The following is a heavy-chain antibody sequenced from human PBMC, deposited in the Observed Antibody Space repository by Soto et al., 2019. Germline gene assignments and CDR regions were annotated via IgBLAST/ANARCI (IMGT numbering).Heavy chain of an antibody. CDR2: TYPGDSET. J-gene: IGHJ6*02. CDR3: ARRLAYLKNGMDV. D-gene: IGHD2-21*01. CDR1: GYSFNRNW. Sequence: PGESLNSCRKVPGYSFNRNWIAWVPQMPEKGLEWMGITYPGDSETRYSPSFQGQVTISADKSIATAYLQWSSLEASDTAIYYCARRLAYLKNGMDVWGQGTTVTVSS. V-gene: IGHV5-51*01.